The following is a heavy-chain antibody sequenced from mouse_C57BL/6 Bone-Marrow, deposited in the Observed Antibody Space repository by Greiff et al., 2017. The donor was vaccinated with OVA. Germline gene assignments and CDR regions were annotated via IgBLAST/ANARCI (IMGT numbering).Heavy chain of an antibody. CDR3: AKNYGDY. V-gene: IGHV2-5*01. J-gene: IGHJ4*01. D-gene: IGHD1-1*02. CDR2: IWRGGST. CDR1: GFSLTSYG. Sequence: VKVVESGPGLVQPSQSLSITCTVSGFSLTSYGVHWVRQSPGKGLEWLGVIWRGGSTDYNAAFMSRLSITKDNSKSQVVFKMSSLQADDTAIYYCAKNYGDYWGQGTSVPVSS.